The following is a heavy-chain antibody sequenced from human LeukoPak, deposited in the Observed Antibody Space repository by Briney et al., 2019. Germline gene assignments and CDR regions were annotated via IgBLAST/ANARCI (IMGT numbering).Heavy chain of an antibody. CDR3: ARGSLGGFWSGRGAFDI. J-gene: IGHJ3*02. D-gene: IGHD3-3*01. CDR1: GGSFSGYY. CDR2: INHSGST. V-gene: IGHV4-34*01. Sequence: SETLSLTCAVYGGSFSGYYWSWIRQPPGKGLEWIGEINHSGSTNYNPSLKSRVTISVDTSKNQFSLKLSSVTAADTAVYYCARGSLGGFWSGRGAFDIWGQGTMVTVSS.